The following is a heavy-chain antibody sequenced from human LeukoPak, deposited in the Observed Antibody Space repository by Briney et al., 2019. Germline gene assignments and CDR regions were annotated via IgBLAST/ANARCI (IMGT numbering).Heavy chain of an antibody. J-gene: IGHJ4*02. V-gene: IGHV4-30-4*08. Sequence: SQTLSLTCTVSGGSISSGDYYWSWLRQPPGKGLEWIGYIYYSGSTYYNPAFKSRVTISVDTSKNQFSLKLSSVTAADTAVYYCTRGYSSFDYWGQGTLVTVSS. CDR1: GGSISSGDYY. CDR3: TRGYSSFDY. CDR2: IYYSGST. D-gene: IGHD1-14*01.